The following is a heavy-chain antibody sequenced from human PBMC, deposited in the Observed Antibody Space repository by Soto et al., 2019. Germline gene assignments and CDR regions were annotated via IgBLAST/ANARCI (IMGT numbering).Heavy chain of an antibody. CDR1: GFTVSSNY. J-gene: IGHJ3*02. CDR2: IYGGGST. D-gene: IGHD1-26*01. Sequence: EVQLVESGGGLVQPGGSLRLSCAASGFTVSSNYMSWVRQAPGKGLEWVSVIYGGGSTYYADSVKGRFTISRDNSKNTLYLQMNSLRGEDTAVDYGAVDDAFDIWGQGTIVTVSS. CDR3: AVDDAFDI. V-gene: IGHV3-66*01.